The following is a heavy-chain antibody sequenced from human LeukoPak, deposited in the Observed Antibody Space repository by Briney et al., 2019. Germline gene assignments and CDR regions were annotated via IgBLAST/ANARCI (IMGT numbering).Heavy chain of an antibody. CDR3: ARVMGRYCSSTSYYVDY. Sequence: PGGSLRLSCSASGFIFSTYNMNWVRQAPGKALEWVSSITSSGSHTYYADSVKGRYTISRDNAKNSLYLQMDSLRAEDTAVYYCARVMGRYCSSTSYYVDYWGQGTLVTVSS. J-gene: IGHJ4*02. CDR2: ITSSGSHT. D-gene: IGHD2-2*01. CDR1: GFIFSTYN. V-gene: IGHV3-21*01.